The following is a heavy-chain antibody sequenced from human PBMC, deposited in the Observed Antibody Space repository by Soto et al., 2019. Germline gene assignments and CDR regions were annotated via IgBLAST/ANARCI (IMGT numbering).Heavy chain of an antibody. V-gene: IGHV3-23*01. CDR1: GFTFSSYA. Sequence: GGSLRLSCAASGFTFSSYAMIWVRQAPGKGLEWVSSIRDSGGSTYYADSVKGRFTISRDNSKNTLYLQMNSLRGEDTAVYYCATPPSDYYDSSGPMSSWGQGTLVTVSS. J-gene: IGHJ5*02. CDR2: IRDSGGST. D-gene: IGHD3-22*01. CDR3: ATPPSDYYDSSGPMSS.